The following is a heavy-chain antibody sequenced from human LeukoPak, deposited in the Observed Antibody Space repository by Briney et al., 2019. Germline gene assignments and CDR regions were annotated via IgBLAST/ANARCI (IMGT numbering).Heavy chain of an antibody. V-gene: IGHV3-48*04. J-gene: IGHJ4*02. D-gene: IGHD5-12*01. CDR3: ARDHRYAFDN. CDR1: GFTFSDYS. CDR2: VGISSGNT. Sequence: GGSLRLSCAASGFTFSDYSMNWVRQAPGKGLEWISYVGISSGNTKYADSVKGRFTISGDSAKNSVFPQMNNLRVEDTAVYYCARDHRYAFDNWGQGTLVTVSS.